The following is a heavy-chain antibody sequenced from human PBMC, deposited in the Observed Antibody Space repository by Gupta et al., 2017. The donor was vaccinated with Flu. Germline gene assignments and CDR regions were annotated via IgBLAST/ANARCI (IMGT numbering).Heavy chain of an antibody. CDR1: GFTFATYT. J-gene: IGHJ4*02. Sequence: EVQLVESWGGLVKPGGSLRLSCAASGFTFATYTMNWVRQAPGKGLDWVSSISSSSSYIYYEDSVKGRFTVSRDNAKHSLYLQMDSLRVEDTAVYYCARSFAYDRGAYYDYWGQGNLVTVSS. V-gene: IGHV3-21*01. CDR3: ARSFAYDRGAYYDY. D-gene: IGHD3-22*01. CDR2: ISSSSSYI.